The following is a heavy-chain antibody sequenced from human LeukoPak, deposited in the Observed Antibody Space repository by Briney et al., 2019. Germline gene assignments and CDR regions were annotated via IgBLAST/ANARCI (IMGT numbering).Heavy chain of an antibody. D-gene: IGHD3-22*01. CDR1: GGSFSGYS. CDR2: IYHSGST. J-gene: IGHJ3*02. CDR3: ASQPNYYDSSGYARMGAFDI. Sequence: SETLSLTCAVYGGSFSGYSWSWIRQPPGKGLEWIGYIYHSGSTYYNPSLKSRVTISVDRSKNQFSLKLSSVTAADTAVYYCASQPNYYDSSGYARMGAFDIWGQGTMVTVSS. V-gene: IGHV4-30-2*01.